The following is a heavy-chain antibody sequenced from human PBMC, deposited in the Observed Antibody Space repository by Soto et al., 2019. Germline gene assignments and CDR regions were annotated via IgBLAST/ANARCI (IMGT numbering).Heavy chain of an antibody. CDR2: MDPNRGHS. J-gene: IGHJ3*01. D-gene: IGHD3-22*01. Sequence: ASVKVSCKASGYNISSYDIIWVRQAAGQGLEWMGWMDPNRGHSDSVQNFRGRVTMTTNISTSTAYMELRSLRSDDTAVYYCARAFFYQGSDSRGYSFDAFDFWGPGTLVTVSS. V-gene: IGHV1-8*01. CDR3: ARAFFYQGSDSRGYSFDAFDF. CDR1: GYNISSYD.